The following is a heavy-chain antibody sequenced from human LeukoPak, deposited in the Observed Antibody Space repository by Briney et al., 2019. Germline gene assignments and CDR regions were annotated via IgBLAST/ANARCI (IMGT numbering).Heavy chain of an antibody. V-gene: IGHV3-53*01. CDR1: GFTVSSNY. J-gene: IGHJ4*02. D-gene: IGHD6-13*01. Sequence: GGSLRLSCAASGFTVSSNYMSWVRQAPGKGLEWVSVIYSGGSTYYADSVKGRFTISRDNYKNTLYLQMNSLRAEDTAVYYCARVWSSSWWIFDYWGQGTLVTVSS. CDR2: IYSGGST. CDR3: ARVWSSSWWIFDY.